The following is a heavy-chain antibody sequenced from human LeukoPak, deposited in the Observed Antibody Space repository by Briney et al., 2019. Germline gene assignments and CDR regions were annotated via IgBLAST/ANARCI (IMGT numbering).Heavy chain of an antibody. CDR3: ARDLARVAVAGTLDY. J-gene: IGHJ4*02. CDR2: ISVYNGNT. V-gene: IGHV1-18*01. CDR1: GYTFTNYG. D-gene: IGHD6-19*01. Sequence: ASVKVPCKASGYTFTNYGISWVRQAPGQGLEWMGWISVYNGNTKYPQKLQDRVTMTTDTSTSTAYMELRSLRSDDTAVYYCARDLARVAVAGTLDYWGQGTLVTVSS.